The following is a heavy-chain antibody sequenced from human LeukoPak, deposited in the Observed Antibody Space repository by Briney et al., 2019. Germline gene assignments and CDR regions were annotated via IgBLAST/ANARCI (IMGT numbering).Heavy chain of an antibody. CDR1: GNTFTNYY. CDR2: INPSGGST. J-gene: IGHJ3*02. CDR3: ARAGSITMIPWAFDI. D-gene: IGHD3-22*01. V-gene: IGHV1-46*01. Sequence: ASVMVSCKASGNTFTNYYVHWVRQAPGQGLEWMGIINPSGGSTTYAQKFQGRVTMTRDTSASTVYMELSSLRSADTAIYYCARAGSITMIPWAFDIWGQGTVVTVSS.